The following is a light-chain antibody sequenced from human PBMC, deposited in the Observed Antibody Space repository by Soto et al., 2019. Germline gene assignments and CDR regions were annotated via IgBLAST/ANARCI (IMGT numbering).Light chain of an antibody. Sequence: SGSASVDDRDTITCRASQGIRSWLAWYQQKPGKAPKLLIYAASRLHSGVPARFSGSGSGTDYRLTISSLQPEDFATPYCQQPLSFPWGFGQGTEMDIK. J-gene: IGKJ1*01. V-gene: IGKV1-12*01. CDR2: AAS. CDR3: QQPLSFPWG. CDR1: QGIRSW.